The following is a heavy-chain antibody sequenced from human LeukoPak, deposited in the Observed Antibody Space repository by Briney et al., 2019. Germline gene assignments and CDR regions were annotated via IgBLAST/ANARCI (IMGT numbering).Heavy chain of an antibody. CDR2: IRYDGSNK. CDR1: GFTFSSYG. CDR3: ANGGIYYDSKDWFDP. J-gene: IGHJ5*02. V-gene: IGHV3-30*02. Sequence: GGSLRLSCAASGFTFSSYGMHWVRQAPGRGLEWVAFIRYDGSNKYYADSVKGRFTISRDNSKNTLYLQMNSLRAEDTAVYYCANGGIYYDSKDWFDPWGQGTLVTVSS. D-gene: IGHD3-22*01.